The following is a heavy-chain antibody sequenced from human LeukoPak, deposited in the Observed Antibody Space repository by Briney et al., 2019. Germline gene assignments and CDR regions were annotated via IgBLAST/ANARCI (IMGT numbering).Heavy chain of an antibody. Sequence: SETLSLTCTVSGDSISSYYWNWLRQPPGKGLEGIGYIYYSGSTNYNPSLKSRVTISVDTSKNQFSLKLSSVTAADTAVYYCARGRYNWNYGTAFDIWGQGTMVTVSS. CDR1: GDSISSYY. CDR2: IYYSGST. D-gene: IGHD1-7*01. J-gene: IGHJ3*02. CDR3: ARGRYNWNYGTAFDI. V-gene: IGHV4-59*08.